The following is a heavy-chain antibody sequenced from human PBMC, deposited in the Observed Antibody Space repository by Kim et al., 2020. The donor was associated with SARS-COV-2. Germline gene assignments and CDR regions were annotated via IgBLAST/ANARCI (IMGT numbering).Heavy chain of an antibody. V-gene: IGHV1-8*01. J-gene: IGHJ6*02. CDR1: GYSFTSYD. D-gene: IGHD2-2*01. CDR2: MNPNSGNT. CDR3: ARAGDIVVVPERPGMDV. Sequence: ASVKVSCKASGYSFTSYDINWVRQATGQGLEWMGWMNPNSGNTGYAQKFQGRVTMTRNTSISTAYMELSSLRSEDTAVYYCARAGDIVVVPERPGMDVWGQGTTVTVSS.